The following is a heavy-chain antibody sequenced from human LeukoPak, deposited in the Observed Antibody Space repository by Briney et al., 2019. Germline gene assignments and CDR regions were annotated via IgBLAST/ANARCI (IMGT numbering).Heavy chain of an antibody. CDR3: VRGYEWFEAFDI. Sequence: GGSLRLSCAASRFSFNSYGMGWVRQAPGKGVEWVSAISGSGGSTYYADSVKGRFTISRDNSKNTLYLQVNGLRAEDTAVYYCVRGYEWFEAFDIWGQGTMVTVSS. D-gene: IGHD3-3*01. V-gene: IGHV3-23*01. CDR1: RFSFNSYG. J-gene: IGHJ3*02. CDR2: ISGSGGST.